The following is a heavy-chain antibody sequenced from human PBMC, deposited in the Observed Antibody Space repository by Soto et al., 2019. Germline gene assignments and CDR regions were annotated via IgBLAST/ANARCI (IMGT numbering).Heavy chain of an antibody. Sequence: GGSLRLSCAASGFTFDDYAMHWVRQAPGKGLEWVSGISWNSGSIGYADSVKGRFTISRDNAKNSLYLQMNSLRAEDTALYYCAKAQYYYYMDVWGKGTTGTVSS. CDR1: GFTFDDYA. CDR2: ISWNSGSI. CDR3: AKAQYYYYMDV. V-gene: IGHV3-9*01. J-gene: IGHJ6*03.